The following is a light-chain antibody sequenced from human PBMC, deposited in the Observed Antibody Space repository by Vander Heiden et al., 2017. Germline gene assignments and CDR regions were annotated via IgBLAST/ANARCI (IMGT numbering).Light chain of an antibody. J-gene: IGLJ2*01. CDR3: ATWDDSLSGRV. V-gene: IGLV1-47*01. CDR1: SSNIGSYY. Sequence: TICCSGSSSNIGSYYVYWYQQLPGTAPKLLIYRNNQRPSGVPDRFSGSKSGTSASLAISGLRAEDEADYYWATWDDSLSGRVFGGGTKLTVL. CDR2: RNN.